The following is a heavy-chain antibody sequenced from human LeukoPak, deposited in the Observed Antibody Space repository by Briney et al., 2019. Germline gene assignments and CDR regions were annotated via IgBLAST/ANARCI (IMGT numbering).Heavy chain of an antibody. CDR1: GFTFSSYG. CDR3: AREPANYYDSSGYYYRDAFDI. CDR2: IWYDGSNK. D-gene: IGHD3-22*01. Sequence: QPGRSLRLSCAASGFTFSSYGMHWVRQAPGKGLEWVAVIWYDGSNKYYADSVKGRSTISRDNSKSTLYLQMNSLRAEDTAVYYCAREPANYYDSSGYYYRDAFDIWGQGTMVTVSS. J-gene: IGHJ3*02. V-gene: IGHV3-33*01.